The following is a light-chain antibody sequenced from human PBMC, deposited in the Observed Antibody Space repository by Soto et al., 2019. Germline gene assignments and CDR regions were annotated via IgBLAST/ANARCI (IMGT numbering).Light chain of an antibody. CDR1: QGISNY. Sequence: DIQMTQSPSSLSASVGDRVTITCRASQGISNYLAWYQQKPGKVPKLLIYAASTLQSGVPSRFSGSGSGTDFTLTISSLQPEDVATYYCQKYNSAPSIGQGTKVEIK. CDR3: QKYNSAPS. CDR2: AAS. J-gene: IGKJ1*01. V-gene: IGKV1-27*01.